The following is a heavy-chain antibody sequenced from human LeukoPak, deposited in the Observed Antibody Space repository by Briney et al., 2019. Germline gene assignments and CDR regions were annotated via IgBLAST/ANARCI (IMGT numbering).Heavy chain of an antibody. Sequence: PSETLSLTCAVSGASISGSGYYLGWIRQPPGKGLEWIGNIYYTGSTYYNASLQSRVTISMDMSKNQFSLRLNSVTAADTAMYYCVKSGGYGLIDYWGQGTLVSVSS. V-gene: IGHV4-39*01. J-gene: IGHJ4*02. CDR3: VKSGGYGLIDY. CDR1: GASISGSGYY. D-gene: IGHD1-26*01. CDR2: IYYTGST.